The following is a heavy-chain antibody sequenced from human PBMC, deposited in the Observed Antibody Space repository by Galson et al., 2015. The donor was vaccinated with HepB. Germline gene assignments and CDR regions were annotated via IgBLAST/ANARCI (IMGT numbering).Heavy chain of an antibody. V-gene: IGHV3-30*04. CDR2: ISYDGSNK. D-gene: IGHD3-10*01. CDR3: ARDLWYYGSGSTYYYYYGMDV. J-gene: IGHJ6*02. CDR1: GFAFSSYA. Sequence: SLRLSCAASGFAFSSYAMHWVRQAPGKGLEWVAVISYDGSNKYYADSVKGRFTISRDNSKNTLYLQMNSLRAEDTAVYYCARDLWYYGSGSTYYYYYGMDVWGQGTTVTVSS.